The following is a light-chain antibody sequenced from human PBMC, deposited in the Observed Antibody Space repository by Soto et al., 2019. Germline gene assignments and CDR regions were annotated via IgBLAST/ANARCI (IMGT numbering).Light chain of an antibody. CDR2: GAS. V-gene: IGKV3-20*01. CDR1: QRITNNF. CDR3: QQYGRSPFT. J-gene: IGKJ2*01. Sequence: EIVLTQSPVTLSLSPGERATLSCRASQRITNNFLAWFQQKPGLAPRLLISGASTRASGVTDRFSGGGSGTDFVITISRLETEDFAVYFCQQYGRSPFTFGQGTKLQIK.